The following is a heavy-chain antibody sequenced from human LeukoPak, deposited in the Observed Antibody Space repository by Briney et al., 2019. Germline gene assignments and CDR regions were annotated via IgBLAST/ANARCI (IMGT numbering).Heavy chain of an antibody. D-gene: IGHD2-21*02. CDR1: GFTFSSYW. CDR3: ARDLLKILAYCGGDCYSLGDAFDI. J-gene: IGHJ3*02. CDR2: INSDGSST. Sequence: GGSLRLSCAASGFTFSSYWMHWVRQAPGKGLVWVSRINSDGSSTSYADSVKGRFTITRDNAKNTLYLQMNSLRAEDTAVYYCARDLLKILAYCGGDCYSLGDAFDIWGQGTMVTVSS. V-gene: IGHV3-74*01.